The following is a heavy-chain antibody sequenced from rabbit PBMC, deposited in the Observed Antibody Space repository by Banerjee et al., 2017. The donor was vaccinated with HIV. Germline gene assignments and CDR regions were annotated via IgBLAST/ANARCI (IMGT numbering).Heavy chain of an antibody. Sequence: QEQLEESGGDLVKPEGSLTLTCTASGFSFSSGYDMCWVRQAPGKGLEWIGCIYTGSGNTAYASWAKGRFTISKTSSTTVDLKMTSLTAADTATYFCARETYDDYGNYDLWGQGTLVTDS. CDR1: GFSFSSGYD. V-gene: IGHV1S45*01. CDR2: IYTGSGNT. J-gene: IGHJ4*01. D-gene: IGHD2-1*01. CDR3: ARETYDDYGNYDL.